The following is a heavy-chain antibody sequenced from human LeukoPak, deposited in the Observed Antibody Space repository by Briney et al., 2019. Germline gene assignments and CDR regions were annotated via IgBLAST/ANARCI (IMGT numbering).Heavy chain of an antibody. CDR1: GGSISSGSYY. D-gene: IGHD6-6*01. Sequence: SQTLSLTCTVSGGSISSGSYYWSWIRQPAGKGLEWIGRIYTSGSTNYNPSLKSRVTISVDTSKNQFSLRLTSVTAADTAAYFCARDYSTPSYYYYYMDVWGKGTTVTVSS. CDR3: ARDYSTPSYYYYYMDV. CDR2: IYTSGST. J-gene: IGHJ6*03. V-gene: IGHV4-61*02.